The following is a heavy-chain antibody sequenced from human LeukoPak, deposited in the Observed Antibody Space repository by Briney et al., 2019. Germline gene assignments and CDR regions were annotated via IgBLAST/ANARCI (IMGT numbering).Heavy chain of an antibody. CDR3: ARGQWPIRGAFDI. D-gene: IGHD6-19*01. V-gene: IGHV3-23*01. CDR1: GFTFSSYA. Sequence: GGSLRLSCAASGFTFSSYAMSWVRQAPGKGLEWVSAISGSGGSTYYADSVKGRFTISRDNSKNTLYLQMNSLRAEDTAVYYCARGQWPIRGAFDIWGQGTMVTVSS. J-gene: IGHJ3*02. CDR2: ISGSGGST.